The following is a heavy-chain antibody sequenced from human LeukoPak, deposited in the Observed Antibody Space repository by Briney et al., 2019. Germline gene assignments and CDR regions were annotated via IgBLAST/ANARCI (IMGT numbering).Heavy chain of an antibody. D-gene: IGHD3-22*01. Sequence: ESGPTLVNPTQTLTLTCTFSGFSLRTGGMCVSWIRQPPGKALEWLARIDWDNDKYYSTSLKTRLTISKDTSNNQVVLTMTNMDPVDTATYYCARGYYDTSAYIDYWGQGTLVTVSS. V-gene: IGHV2-70*11. CDR1: GFSLRTGGMC. J-gene: IGHJ4*02. CDR3: ARGYYDTSAYIDY. CDR2: IDWDNDK.